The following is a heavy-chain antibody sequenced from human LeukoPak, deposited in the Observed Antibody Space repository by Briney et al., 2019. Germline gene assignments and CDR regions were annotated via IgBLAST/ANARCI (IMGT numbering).Heavy chain of an antibody. J-gene: IGHJ2*01. CDR2: IYSGGST. Sequence: GGSLRLSCAASGFTVSSNYMSWVRQAPGKGLQWVSLIYSGGSTYYADSVKGRFTISRDNSKNTLYLQMNSLRAQDTAVYYCARDRRDYDSSGYYKNNYWYFDLWGRGTLVTVSS. V-gene: IGHV3-53*01. D-gene: IGHD3-22*01. CDR3: ARDRRDYDSSGYYKNNYWYFDL. CDR1: GFTVSSNY.